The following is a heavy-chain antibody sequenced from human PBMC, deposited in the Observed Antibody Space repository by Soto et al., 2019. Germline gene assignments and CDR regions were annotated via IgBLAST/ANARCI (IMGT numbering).Heavy chain of an antibody. CDR3: ARVPIPRWFGENF. CDR1: GVSISDGQYF. J-gene: IGHJ4*01. V-gene: IGHV4-31*03. CDR2: IHNNGST. D-gene: IGHD3-10*01. Sequence: QLQLQESGPGLVTPSQTLSLTCTVSGVSISDGQYFWSWIRQHPGKGLEWIGYIHNNGSTYYNPSLRSRLSISIDTSKNQCFLSLNSVTAADTAVYYCARVPIPRWFGENFWGHGMLVAVSS.